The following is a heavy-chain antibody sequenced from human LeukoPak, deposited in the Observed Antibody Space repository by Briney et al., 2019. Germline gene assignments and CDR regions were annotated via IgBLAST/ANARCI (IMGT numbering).Heavy chain of an antibody. D-gene: IGHD2-8*02. Sequence: PGRSLRLSCAASGFTFSSYGMHWVRQAPGKGLEWVAVISYDGSNKYYADSVKGRFTISRDNSKNTLYLQMNSLRAEDTAVYYRAKDEGTGYYGMDVWGQGTTVTVSS. CDR3: AKDEGTGYYGMDV. CDR1: GFTFSSYG. CDR2: ISYDGSNK. V-gene: IGHV3-30*18. J-gene: IGHJ6*02.